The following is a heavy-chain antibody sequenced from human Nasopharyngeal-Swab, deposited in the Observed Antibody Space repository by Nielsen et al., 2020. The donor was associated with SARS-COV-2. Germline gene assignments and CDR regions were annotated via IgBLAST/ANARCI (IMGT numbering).Heavy chain of an antibody. CDR2: ISGSDGSA. J-gene: IGHJ4*02. CDR1: GFTFSSYA. CDR3: ARIRTGAYFDY. D-gene: IGHD1-14*01. V-gene: IGHV3-23*01. Sequence: GESLKISCAASGFTFSSYAISWVRQAPGKGLEWVSTISGSDGSAYYADSVKGRFTISRDNSRHTLCLQMNSLGAEDTAVYYCARIRTGAYFDYWGQGTLVTVSS.